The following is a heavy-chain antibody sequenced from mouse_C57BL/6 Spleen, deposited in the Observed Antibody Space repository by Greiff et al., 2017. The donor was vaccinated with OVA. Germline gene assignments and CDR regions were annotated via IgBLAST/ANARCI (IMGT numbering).Heavy chain of an antibody. CDR1: GFTFSDYY. D-gene: IGHD2-4*01. V-gene: IGHV5-12*01. CDR2: ISNGGGST. CDR3: ARRGDYDPYFDY. J-gene: IGHJ2*01. Sequence: EVKLVESGRGLVQPGGSLKLSCAASGFTFSDYYMYWVRQTPEKRLEWVAYISNGGGSTYYPDTVKGRFTISRDNAKNTLYLQMSRLKSEDTAMYYCARRGDYDPYFDYWGQGTTLTVSS.